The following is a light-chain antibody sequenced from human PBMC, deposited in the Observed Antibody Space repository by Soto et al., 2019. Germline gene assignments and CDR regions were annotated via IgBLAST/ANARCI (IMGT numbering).Light chain of an antibody. J-gene: IGLJ2*01. Sequence: QSALTQPASVSGSPGQSITISCTGTSSDIGAYNFVYWYQQHPGKAPKLMLYDVNIRPSWLSNRFSCSKSGNTASLTISGLQAEYEADYYCTAWTTSTTMIFGGGTKLTVL. CDR3: TAWTTSTTMI. CDR2: DVN. V-gene: IGLV2-14*03. CDR1: SSDIGAYNF.